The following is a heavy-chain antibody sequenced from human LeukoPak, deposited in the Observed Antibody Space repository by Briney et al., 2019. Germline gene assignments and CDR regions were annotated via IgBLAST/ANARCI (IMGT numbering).Heavy chain of an antibody. J-gene: IGHJ6*02. CDR1: GGSINSYY. D-gene: IGHD3-10*01. CDR3: ARDRGGLDV. CDR2: IYYSGST. V-gene: IGHV4-59*01. Sequence: SETLSLTCTVSGGSINSYYWSWIRQPPAKGLEWIGYIYYSGSTNYNPSLKSRVTISLDTSKNQFSLKLNSVTAADTAVYYCARDRGGLDVWGQGTTVTVSS.